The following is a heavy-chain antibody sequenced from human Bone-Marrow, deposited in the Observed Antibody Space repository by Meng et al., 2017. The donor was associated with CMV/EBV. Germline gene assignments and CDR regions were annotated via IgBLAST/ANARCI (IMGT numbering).Heavy chain of an antibody. CDR1: GLTFSNAR. Sequence: SCVASGLTFSNARMKWVSQGPGKGLEWVGRIKSKTDGETIDYAAPVKGRFSMSRHDSQNTLYLQMDSLKTEDTAVYYCKAWVAAFDYWGQGALVTLSS. D-gene: IGHD6-19*01. V-gene: IGHV3-15*01. CDR2: IKSKTDGETI. J-gene: IGHJ4*02. CDR3: KAWVAAFDY.